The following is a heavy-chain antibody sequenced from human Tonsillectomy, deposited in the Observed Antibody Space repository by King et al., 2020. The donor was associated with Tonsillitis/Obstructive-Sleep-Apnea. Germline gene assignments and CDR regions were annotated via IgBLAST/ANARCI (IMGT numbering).Heavy chain of an antibody. J-gene: IGHJ3*02. CDR3: ARKSRGVGYCSSTNCGHAFDI. D-gene: IGHD2-2*01. V-gene: IGHV4-34*01. CDR1: GGSFSGYY. Sequence: VQLQQWGAGLLKPSETLSLTCAVYGGSFSGYYWSWIRQPPGKGLEWIGKINHSGSTNYNPSLKSRVTISVDTSKNQFSLKLSSLTAADTAVYYCARKSRGVGYCSSTNCGHAFDIWGQGTMVTVSS. CDR2: INHSGST.